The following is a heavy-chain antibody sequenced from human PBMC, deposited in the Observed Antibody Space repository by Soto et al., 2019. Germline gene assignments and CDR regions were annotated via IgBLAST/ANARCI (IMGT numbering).Heavy chain of an antibody. D-gene: IGHD6-13*01. CDR3: ARHEVVGYSSSWSAY. Sequence: SETLSLTCTVSGGSISSSSYYWGWIRQPPGKGREWIGSIYYSGSTYYNPSLKSRVTISVDTSKNQFSLKLSSVTAADTAVYYCARHEVVGYSSSWSAYWGQGTLVTVSS. CDR1: GGSISSSSYY. J-gene: IGHJ4*02. V-gene: IGHV4-39*01. CDR2: IYYSGST.